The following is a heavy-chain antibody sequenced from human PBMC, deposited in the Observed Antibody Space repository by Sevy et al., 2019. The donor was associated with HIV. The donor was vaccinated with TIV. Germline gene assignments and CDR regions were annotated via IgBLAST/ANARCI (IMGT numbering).Heavy chain of an antibody. D-gene: IGHD6-13*01. Sequence: ASVKVSCKASGYTFTGYYMHWVRQAPGQGLEWMGWINPNSGGTNYAQKFQDRVTMTRDTSISTAYMELSRLRSDDTAVYYCARGRIAAAGAKQWLVRLNYYYGMDVWGQGTTVTVSS. CDR1: GYTFTGYY. V-gene: IGHV1-2*02. CDR2: INPNSGGT. J-gene: IGHJ6*02. CDR3: ARGRIAAAGAKQWLVRLNYYYGMDV.